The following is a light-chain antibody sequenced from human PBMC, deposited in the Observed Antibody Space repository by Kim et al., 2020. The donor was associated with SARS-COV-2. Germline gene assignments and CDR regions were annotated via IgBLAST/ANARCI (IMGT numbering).Light chain of an antibody. CDR3: AAWVDSLSGPWV. CDR1: SSNIGSNS. V-gene: IGLV1-47*01. CDR2: RNS. J-gene: IGLJ3*02. Sequence: ELTQPPSASGTPGQRATISCSGSSSNIGSNSGYWYQQLPGAAPKLLIYRNSQRPSAVPDRFSGSRSGTSASLAISGLTSEDEAAYYCAAWVDSLSGPWVFGGGTQLTVL.